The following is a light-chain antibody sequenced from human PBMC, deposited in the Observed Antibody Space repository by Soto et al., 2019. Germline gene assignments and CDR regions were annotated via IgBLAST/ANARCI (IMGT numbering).Light chain of an antibody. CDR3: QTLGTGIQV. Sequence: QAVVTQSPSASASLGASVKLTCTLSSGYSTYAIAWHQQQSEKGPRFLMKINYDGTHSKGDGFFDRFSGSSSGAERPLSISRLQSDDEAYYYCQTLGTGIQVFGGGTKLTVL. CDR2: INYDGTH. V-gene: IGLV4-69*01. CDR1: SGYSTYA. J-gene: IGLJ3*02.